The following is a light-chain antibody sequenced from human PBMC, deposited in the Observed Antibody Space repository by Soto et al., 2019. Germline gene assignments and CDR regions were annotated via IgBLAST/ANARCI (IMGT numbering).Light chain of an antibody. V-gene: IGKV1-5*01. CDR2: GAS. CDR3: LQDINYPWT. CDR1: HNIDRW. J-gene: IGKJ1*01. Sequence: DIQMTQSPSTLSASVGDRVTITCRSSHNIDRWLAWYQQKPGNPPKVLIYGASNLQSGVPPRFSGSGSGTDFTLAISSLQPEDSATYYCLQDINYPWTFGQGTKVDIK.